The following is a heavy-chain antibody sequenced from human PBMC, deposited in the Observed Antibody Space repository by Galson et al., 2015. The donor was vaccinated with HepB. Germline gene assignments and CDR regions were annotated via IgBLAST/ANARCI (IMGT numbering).Heavy chain of an antibody. CDR2: IDPSDSYT. Sequence: QSGAEVKKPGESLRISCKGSGYSFTSYWISWVRQMPGKGLEWMGRIDPSDSYTNYSPSFQGHVTISADKSISTAYLQWSSLKASDTAMYYCARPYGSGSYYNLTGMDVWGQGTTVTVSS. CDR1: GYSFTSYW. CDR3: ARPYGSGSYYNLTGMDV. D-gene: IGHD3-10*01. V-gene: IGHV5-10-1*01. J-gene: IGHJ6*02.